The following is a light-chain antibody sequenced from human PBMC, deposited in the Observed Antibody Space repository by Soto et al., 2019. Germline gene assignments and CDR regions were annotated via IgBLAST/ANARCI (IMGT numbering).Light chain of an antibody. V-gene: IGKV3-15*01. J-gene: IGKJ2*01. CDR2: RAS. CDR1: QNVGGS. Sequence: VMTQSPATLSVSPGERATLSCRASQNVGGSVAWYQQKPGQAPRLLIYRASTRATGIPARFSGSGSGTEFTLTISSLQSEYFALYYCQQSRTFAQGTKVDIK. CDR3: QQSRT.